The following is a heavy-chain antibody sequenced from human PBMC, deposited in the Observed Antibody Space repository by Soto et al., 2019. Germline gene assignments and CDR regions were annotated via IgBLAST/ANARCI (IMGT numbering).Heavy chain of an antibody. Sequence: EVQLVESGGGLVQSGGSLKLSCAASGFTFSGSAMHWVRQASGKGLEWVGRIRSKANSYATAYAASVKGRFTISRDDSKNTAYLQMNSLKTEDTAVYYCTRPGIAVAGSDYWGQGTLVTVSS. D-gene: IGHD6-19*01. V-gene: IGHV3-73*01. J-gene: IGHJ4*02. CDR3: TRPGIAVAGSDY. CDR2: IRSKANSYAT. CDR1: GFTFSGSA.